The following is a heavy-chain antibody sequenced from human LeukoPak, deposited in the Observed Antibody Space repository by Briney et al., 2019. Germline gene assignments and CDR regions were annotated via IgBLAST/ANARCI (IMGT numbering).Heavy chain of an antibody. CDR3: ARDEETVAGLNGFDL. V-gene: IGHV3-21*01. J-gene: IGHJ4*02. Sequence: PGGSLRLSCAASKFAFSSYSMNRFRQAPGKGLEWVASITSRSKYIFYADSVKGRFTISRDNAENSLFLQMNSLRAEDTGVYYCARDEETVAGLNGFDLWGQGTLVIVSS. CDR2: ITSRSKYI. CDR1: KFAFSSYS. D-gene: IGHD6-19*01.